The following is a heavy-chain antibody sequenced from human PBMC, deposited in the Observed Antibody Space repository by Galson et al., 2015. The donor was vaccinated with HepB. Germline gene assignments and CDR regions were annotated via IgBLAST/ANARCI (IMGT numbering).Heavy chain of an antibody. CDR2: IGTAGDP. Sequence: SLRLSCAASGFTFSSYDMHWVRQATGKGLEWVSAIGTAGDPYYPGSVKGRFTISRENAKNSLYLQMNSLRAGDTAVYYCARASKILYCSGGSCYSEYYGKDVWGQGTTVTVSS. J-gene: IGHJ6*02. CDR3: ARASKILYCSGGSCYSEYYGKDV. CDR1: GFTFSSYD. V-gene: IGHV3-13*05. D-gene: IGHD2-15*01.